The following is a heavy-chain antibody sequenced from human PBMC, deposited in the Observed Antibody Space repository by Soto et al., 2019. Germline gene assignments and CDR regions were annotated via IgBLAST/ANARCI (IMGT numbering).Heavy chain of an antibody. CDR1: GFIFSNYA. J-gene: IGHJ4*02. Sequence: EVQLLESGGGLVQPGGSLRLSCAPSGFIFSNYAMSWVRQARGKGLEWVSAISGSGADTYYTESVKGRFTISRDNFKNTLYLQMNSLRAEDTAVYYCAKDTGRGSGSVFDYWGQGTLVTVSS. D-gene: IGHD2-15*01. CDR2: ISGSGADT. CDR3: AKDTGRGSGSVFDY. V-gene: IGHV3-23*01.